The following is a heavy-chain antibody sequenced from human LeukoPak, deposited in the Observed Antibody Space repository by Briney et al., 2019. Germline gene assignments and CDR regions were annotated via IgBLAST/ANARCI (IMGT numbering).Heavy chain of an antibody. D-gene: IGHD3-22*01. V-gene: IGHV3-23*01. J-gene: IGHJ5*02. Sequence: GGSLRLSCAASGFIFNNYVLIWVRQAPGKGLDWVSAISNDGGGTQYADFVEGRFTIPRDNSKNTLFLQMSSLRAEDTALYYCAKGSSGYFADLWGQGTLVTVSS. CDR1: GFIFNNYV. CDR2: ISNDGGGT. CDR3: AKGSSGYFADL.